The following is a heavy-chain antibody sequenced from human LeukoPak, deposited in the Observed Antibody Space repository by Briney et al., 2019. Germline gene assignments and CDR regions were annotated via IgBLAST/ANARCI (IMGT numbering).Heavy chain of an antibody. V-gene: IGHV4-34*01. CDR3: ARSMTLDFDY. Sequence: PSETLSLTCAVYGGSFSGYYWSWIRQPPGKGLEWIGEINHSGSTNYNPSLKSRVTISVDTSKNQFSLKLSSATAADTAVYYCARSMTLDFDYWGQGTLVTVSS. J-gene: IGHJ4*02. CDR1: GGSFSGYY. CDR2: INHSGST. D-gene: IGHD2-21*02.